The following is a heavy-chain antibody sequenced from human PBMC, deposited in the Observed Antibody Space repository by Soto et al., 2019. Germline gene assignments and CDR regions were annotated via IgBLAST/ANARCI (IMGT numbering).Heavy chain of an antibody. CDR2: IYYSGST. Sequence: SETLSLACPVSGGCIRSGDYYWSLIRQPPGKGLEWIGYIYYSGSTYYNPSLKSRVTISVDTSKNQFSLKLSSVTAADKAVYYCARVLLGFRFDPSGQGTLVT. D-gene: IGHD3-10*02. CDR3: ARVLLGFRFDP. CDR1: GGCIRSGDYY. V-gene: IGHV4-30-4*01. J-gene: IGHJ5*02.